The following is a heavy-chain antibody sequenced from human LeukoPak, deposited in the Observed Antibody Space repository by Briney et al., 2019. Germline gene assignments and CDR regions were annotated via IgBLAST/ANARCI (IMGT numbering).Heavy chain of an antibody. J-gene: IGHJ4*02. V-gene: IGHV4-34*01. CDR2: INHSGST. Sequence: SETLSLTCAVYGGSFSGYYWSWIRQPPGKGLEWIGEINHSGSTNYNPSLKSRVTISVDTSKNQFSLKLSSVTAADTAVYYCARPRGNCSSTSCYALDYWGQGTLVTVSS. D-gene: IGHD2-2*01. CDR3: ARPRGNCSSTSCYALDY. CDR1: GGSFSGYY.